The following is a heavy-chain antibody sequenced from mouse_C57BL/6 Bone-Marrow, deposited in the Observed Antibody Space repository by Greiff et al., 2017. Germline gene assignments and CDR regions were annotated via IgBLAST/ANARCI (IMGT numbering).Heavy chain of an antibody. J-gene: IGHJ4*01. CDR1: GYTFPSYW. V-gene: IGHV1-64*01. D-gene: IGHD1-1*02. Sequence: QVQLQQPGAELVKPGASVKLSCKASGYTFPSYWMHWVKQRPGQGLEWIGMIHPNSGSTNYNEKFKSKATLTVDKSSSTAYMQLSSLTSEDSAVYYCARGPFGGYPYYYAMDYWGQGTSVTVSS. CDR2: IHPNSGST. CDR3: ARGPFGGYPYYYAMDY.